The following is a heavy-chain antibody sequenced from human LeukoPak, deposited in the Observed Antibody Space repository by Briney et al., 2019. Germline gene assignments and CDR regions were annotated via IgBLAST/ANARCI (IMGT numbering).Heavy chain of an antibody. CDR2: IYHSGST. CDR1: GYSISSGYY. Sequence: PSETLSLTCTVSGYSISSGYYWGWIRQPPGKGLEWIGSIYHSGSTYYNPSLKSRVTISVDTSKNQFSLKLSSVTAADTAVYYCASGPTDRVRGLHWYFDLWGRGTLVTVSS. D-gene: IGHD3-22*01. J-gene: IGHJ2*01. CDR3: ASGPTDRVRGLHWYFDL. V-gene: IGHV4-38-2*02.